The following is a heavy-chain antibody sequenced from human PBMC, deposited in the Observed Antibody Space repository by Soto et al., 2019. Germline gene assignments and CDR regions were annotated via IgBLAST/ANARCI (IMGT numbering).Heavy chain of an antibody. Sequence: SVKVSCKASGGSFSSYGISWVRQAPGQGLEWMGGIIPIFGTANYAQKFQGRVTITADESTSTAYMELSSLRSEDTAVYYCARDSSITIFGVVPEDYYYYGMDVWGQGTTVTVSS. J-gene: IGHJ6*02. CDR1: GGSFSSYG. CDR2: IIPIFGTA. V-gene: IGHV1-69*13. CDR3: ARDSSITIFGVVPEDYYYYGMDV. D-gene: IGHD3-3*01.